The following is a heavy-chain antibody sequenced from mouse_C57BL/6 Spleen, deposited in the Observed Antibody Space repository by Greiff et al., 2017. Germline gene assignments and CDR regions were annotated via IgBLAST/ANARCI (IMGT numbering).Heavy chain of an antibody. CDR3: ARGGGYFDV. J-gene: IGHJ1*03. CDR2: INYDGSST. CDR1: GFTFSDYY. Sequence: EVMLVESEGGLVQPGSSMKLSCTASGFTFSDYYMAWVRQVPEKGLEWVANINYDGSSTYYLDSLKSRFIISRDNAKNILYLQRSSLKSEDTATYYCARGGGYFDVWGTGTTVTVSS. V-gene: IGHV5-16*01.